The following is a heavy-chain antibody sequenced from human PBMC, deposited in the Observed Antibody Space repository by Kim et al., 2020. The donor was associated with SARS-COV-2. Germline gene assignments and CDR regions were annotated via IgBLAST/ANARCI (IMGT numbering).Heavy chain of an antibody. Sequence: ASVKVSCKASGYTFTSYGISWVRQAPGQGLEWMGWISAYNGNTNYAQKLQGRVTMTTDTSTSTAYMELRSLRSEDTAVYYCARGCPITKVRGVSVTYGMDVWGQGTTVTVSS. J-gene: IGHJ6*02. D-gene: IGHD3-10*01. V-gene: IGHV1-18*04. CDR2: ISAYNGNT. CDR1: GYTFTSYG. CDR3: ARGCPITKVRGVSVTYGMDV.